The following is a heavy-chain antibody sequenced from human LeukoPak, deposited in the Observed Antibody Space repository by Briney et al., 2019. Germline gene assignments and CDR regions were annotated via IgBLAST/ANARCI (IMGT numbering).Heavy chain of an antibody. CDR3: AKDLGPGSMATSPGFDF. D-gene: IGHD5-24*01. CDR2: ISWNSGSI. J-gene: IGHJ4*02. CDR1: GFTFDDYA. V-gene: IGHV3-9*01. Sequence: GGSLRLSCAASGFTFDDYAMHWVRQAPGKGLEWVSGISWNSGSIGYADSVKGRFTISRDNAKTSLYLQMNTLRAEDTALYYCAKDLGPGSMATSPGFDFWGQGTLVTVSS.